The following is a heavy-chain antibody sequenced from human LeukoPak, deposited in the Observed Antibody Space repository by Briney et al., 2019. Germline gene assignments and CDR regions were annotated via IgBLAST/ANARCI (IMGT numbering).Heavy chain of an antibody. D-gene: IGHD5-24*01. J-gene: IGHJ4*02. Sequence: SETLSLTCTVSGGSINSSDYYWGWIRQPQGKGLEWIGSIYHCGSMYASLKSRVTISVDTSKNQFSLKMSSVTAADTAVYYCARHATSSTSGPPYDYWGQGTLVTVSS. V-gene: IGHV4-39*01. CDR3: ARHATSSTSGPPYDY. CDR1: GGSINSSDYY. CDR2: IYHCGSM.